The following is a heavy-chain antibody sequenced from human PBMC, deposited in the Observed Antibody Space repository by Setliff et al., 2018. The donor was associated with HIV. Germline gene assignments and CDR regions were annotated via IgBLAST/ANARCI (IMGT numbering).Heavy chain of an antibody. J-gene: IGHJ4*02. CDR3: ARGRSRYYYDGSGYYVDY. V-gene: IGHV4-59*01. Sequence: SETLSLTCTVSGGSISTYYWSWIRQSPGEGLEWIGYIFYTESTNYTPSIKSTNYNPSLKGRVTLSVDTSKNQLSLKLSSVTAADTAVYYCARGRSRYYYDGSGYYVDYWGQGTLVTVSS. D-gene: IGHD3-22*01. CDR1: GGSISTYY. CDR2: IFYTESTNYTPSIKST.